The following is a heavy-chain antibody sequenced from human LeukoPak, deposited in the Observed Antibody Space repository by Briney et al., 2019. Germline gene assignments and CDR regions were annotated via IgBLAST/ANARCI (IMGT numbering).Heavy chain of an antibody. V-gene: IGHV1-3*01. CDR3: ARDQSSTVTSPGHYGMDV. D-gene: IGHD4-17*01. CDR2: INAGNGNT. J-gene: IGHJ6*02. CDR1: GYTFTSHA. Sequence: ASVKVSCKASGYTFTSHALHWVRQAPGQRLEWMGWINAGNGNTKYSQKFQGRVTITRDTSASTAYMELSSLRSEDTAVYYCARDQSSTVTSPGHYGMDVWGQGTTVTVSS.